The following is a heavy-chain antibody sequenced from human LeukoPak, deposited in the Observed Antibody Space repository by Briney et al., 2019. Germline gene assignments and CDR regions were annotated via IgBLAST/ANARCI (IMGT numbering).Heavy chain of an antibody. J-gene: IGHJ5*02. CDR1: GFTYSSYA. CDR2: ISGSGGST. D-gene: IGHD5-18*01. Sequence: GGSLRLSCAVSGFTYSSYAMRWVRQAPGKGLEWVSAISGSGGSTYYADSVKGRFTISRDNSKNTLYLQMNSLRAEDTAVYYCSKYGKQRLSNNWSDRWRQGTLVTVSS. CDR3: SKYGKQRLSNNWSDR. V-gene: IGHV3-23*01.